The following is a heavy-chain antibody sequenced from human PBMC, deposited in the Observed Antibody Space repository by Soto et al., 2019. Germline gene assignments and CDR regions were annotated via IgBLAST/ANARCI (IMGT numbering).Heavy chain of an antibody. CDR3: ARDPRKLTTVTDDAFDI. V-gene: IGHV4-59*01. CDR2: IYYSGST. J-gene: IGHJ3*02. Sequence: SETLSLTCTVSGGSISSYYWSWIRQPPGKGLEWIGYIYYSGSTNYNPSLKSRVTISVDTSKNQFSLKLSSVTAADTAVYYCARDPRKLTTVTDDAFDIWGQGTMVTVSS. D-gene: IGHD4-17*01. CDR1: GGSISSYY.